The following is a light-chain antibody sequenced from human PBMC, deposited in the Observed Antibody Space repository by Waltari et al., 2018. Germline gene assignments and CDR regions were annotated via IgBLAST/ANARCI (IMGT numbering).Light chain of an antibody. V-gene: IGKV1-39*01. CDR2: DVS. J-gene: IGKJ1*01. CDR3: QQSYSTPRT. CDR1: QSLNTY. Sequence: IQMTQSPPSLSASVGDTVTITCRASQSLNTYVNWYQQKPGKAPKLLIYDVSSLQSGVPSRFSGSGSGTDFTLTISSLQPEDFATYYCQQSYSTPRTFGHGTKVEI.